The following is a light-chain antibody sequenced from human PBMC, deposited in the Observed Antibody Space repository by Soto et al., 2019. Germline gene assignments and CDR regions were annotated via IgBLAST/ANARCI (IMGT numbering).Light chain of an antibody. Sequence: DIQMTQSPSSLSASVGDRVIITCLASQSISNWLAWYQQKPGKAPNLLIYKASSLKSGVPSRFSGSGSGTEFTLTISSLQPDDFATYYCQQYNSYSEAFGQGTKV. CDR1: QSISNW. J-gene: IGKJ1*01. V-gene: IGKV1-5*03. CDR3: QQYNSYSEA. CDR2: KAS.